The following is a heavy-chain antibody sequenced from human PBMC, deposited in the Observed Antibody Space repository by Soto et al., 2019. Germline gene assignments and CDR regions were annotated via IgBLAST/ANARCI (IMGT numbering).Heavy chain of an antibody. Sequence: QVQLVQSGAEVKKPGASVKVSCKASGYTFTSYYMHWVRQAPGQGLEWMGWINPNSGGTNYAQKFQGRVTMTRVTSISTAYMELSSLRSDDTALYYCAKDPNIVVVPAATGGMDVWGQGTTVTVSS. CDR3: AKDPNIVVVPAATGGMDV. CDR1: GYTFTSYY. CDR2: INPNSGGT. J-gene: IGHJ6*02. V-gene: IGHV1-2*02. D-gene: IGHD2-2*01.